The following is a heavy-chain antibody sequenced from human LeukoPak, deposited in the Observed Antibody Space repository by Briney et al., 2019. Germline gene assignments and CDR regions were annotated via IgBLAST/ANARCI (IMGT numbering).Heavy chain of an antibody. V-gene: IGHV3-30-3*01. J-gene: IGHJ4*02. CDR2: ISYDGSNK. CDR3: ARDLSSPDYGDSSDY. CDR1: GFTFSSYA. Sequence: PGGSLRLSCAASGFTFSSYAMHWVRQAPGKGLEWVAVISYDGSNKYYADSVKGRFTISRDNSKNTLYLQMNGLRAEDTAVYYCARDLSSPDYGDSSDYWGQGTLVTVSS. D-gene: IGHD4-17*01.